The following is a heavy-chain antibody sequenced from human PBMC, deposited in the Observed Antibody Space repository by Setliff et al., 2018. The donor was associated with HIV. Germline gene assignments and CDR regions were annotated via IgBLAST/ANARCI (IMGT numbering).Heavy chain of an antibody. CDR3: ARFPLLHKNAFDI. Sequence: SSETLSLTCTVSGGSISSNYWSWIRQPPGKGLEWIGYIYTSGSTNCNTSLKSRVTISVDTSRNQFSLNLSSVTAADTAVHYGARFPLLHKNAFDIWGQGTMVTVSS. CDR1: GGSISSNY. J-gene: IGHJ3*02. V-gene: IGHV4-4*09. D-gene: IGHD2-15*01. CDR2: IYTSGST.